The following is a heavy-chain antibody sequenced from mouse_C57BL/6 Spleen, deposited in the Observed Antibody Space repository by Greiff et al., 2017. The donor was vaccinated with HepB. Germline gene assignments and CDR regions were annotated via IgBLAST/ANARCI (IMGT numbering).Heavy chain of an antibody. V-gene: IGHV5-12*01. CDR1: GFTFSDYY. Sequence: DVKLVESGGGLVQPGGSLKLSCAASGFTFSDYYMYWVRQTPEKRLEWVAYISNGGGSTYYPDTVKGRFTISRDNAKNTLYLQMSRLKSEDTAMYYCARIPYYGSSLYWYFDVWGTGTTVTVSS. J-gene: IGHJ1*03. CDR3: ARIPYYGSSLYWYFDV. D-gene: IGHD1-1*01. CDR2: ISNGGGST.